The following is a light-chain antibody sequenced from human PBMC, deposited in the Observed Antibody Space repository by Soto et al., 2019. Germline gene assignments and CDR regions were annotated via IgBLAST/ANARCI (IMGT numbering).Light chain of an antibody. CDR1: QSISGW. V-gene: IGKV1-5*01. Sequence: DIQMTQSPSTLAASVGDRVTITCRASQSISGWLAWYQQRPGKAPKVLIYDVSSLVSGVPSRFSGSGSGTDFTLTISSLQPEDFATYYCLQDYNYPWTYGQGTKVDI. J-gene: IGKJ1*01. CDR2: DVS. CDR3: LQDYNYPWT.